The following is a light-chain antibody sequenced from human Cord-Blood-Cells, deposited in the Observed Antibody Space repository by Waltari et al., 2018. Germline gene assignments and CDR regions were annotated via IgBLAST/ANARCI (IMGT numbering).Light chain of an antibody. V-gene: IGLV5-45*02. CDR1: SGINVGPHR. J-gene: IGLJ3*02. Sequence: QAVLTQPSSLSASPGASASLTCTLRSGINVGPHRTYWSQQKPGTTPQYLLRYKSDSDKQQGSGVPSRFSGSKDASANAGILLISGLQSEDEADYYCMIWHSSAWVFGGGTKLTVL. CDR2: YKSDSDK. CDR3: MIWHSSAWV.